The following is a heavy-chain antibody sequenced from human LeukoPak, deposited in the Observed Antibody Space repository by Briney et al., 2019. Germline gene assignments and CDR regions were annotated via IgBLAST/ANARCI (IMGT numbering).Heavy chain of an antibody. CDR3: ARVQRGYRHFDY. CDR2: IYHSGST. Sequence: SETLSLTCTVSGYSISSGYYWGWIRQPPGKGLEWIGSIYHSGSTYYNPSLKSRVTISVDTSKNQFPLKLSSVTAADTAVYYCARVQRGYRHFDYWGQGTLVTVSS. J-gene: IGHJ4*02. CDR1: GYSISSGYY. V-gene: IGHV4-38-2*02. D-gene: IGHD5-18*01.